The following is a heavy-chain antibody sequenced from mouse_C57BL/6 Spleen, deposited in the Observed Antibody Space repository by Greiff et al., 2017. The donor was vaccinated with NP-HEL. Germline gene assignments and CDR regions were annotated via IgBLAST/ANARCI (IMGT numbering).Heavy chain of an antibody. V-gene: IGHV1-42*01. Sequence: EVKLKQSGPELVKPGASVKISCKASGYSFTGYYMNWVKQSPEKSLEWIGEINPSTGGTTYNQKFKAKATLTVDKSSSTAYMQLKSLTSEDSAVYYCARGYSHWYFDVWGTGTTVTVSS. CDR3: ARGYSHWYFDV. D-gene: IGHD2-12*01. J-gene: IGHJ1*03. CDR2: INPSTGGT. CDR1: GYSFTGYY.